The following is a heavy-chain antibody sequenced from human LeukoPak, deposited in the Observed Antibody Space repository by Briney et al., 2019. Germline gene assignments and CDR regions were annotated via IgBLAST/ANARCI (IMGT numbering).Heavy chain of an antibody. D-gene: IGHD4-23*01. J-gene: IGHJ3*02. Sequence: GGTLRLSCAASGFTFSSYGMSWVRQAPGKGLEWVSSISSSSSYIYYADSVKGRFTISRDNAKNSLYLQMNSLGAEDTAVYYCASDDYGGFDIWGQGTMVTVSS. CDR1: GFTFSSYG. V-gene: IGHV3-21*01. CDR2: ISSSSSYI. CDR3: ASDDYGGFDI.